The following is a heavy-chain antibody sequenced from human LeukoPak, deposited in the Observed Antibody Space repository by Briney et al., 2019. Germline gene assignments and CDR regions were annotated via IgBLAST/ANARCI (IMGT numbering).Heavy chain of an antibody. J-gene: IGHJ4*02. Sequence: GGSLRLSCAASGFTFSSYSMKWVRQAPGKGLEWVSYISPASDTIHYADSMRGRFTISRDNAKNSLYLQMNSLRAEDTAVYYCARDVYYGSGTFGYRGQGTLVTVSS. CDR3: ARDVYYGSGTFGY. V-gene: IGHV3-48*01. D-gene: IGHD3-10*01. CDR2: ISPASDTI. CDR1: GFTFSSYS.